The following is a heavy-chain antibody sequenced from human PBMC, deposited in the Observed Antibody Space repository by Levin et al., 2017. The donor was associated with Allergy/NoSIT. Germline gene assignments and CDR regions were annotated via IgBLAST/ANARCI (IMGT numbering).Heavy chain of an antibody. J-gene: IGHJ4*02. Sequence: PGGSLRLSCAASGFTLRSYAMSWVRQAPGKGLEWVSAISGSGGSTYYADSVKGRFTISRDNSKNTLYLQINSLRAEDTAVYYCAKGDYGDYSQLEYWGQGTLVTVSS. CDR3: AKGDYGDYSQLEY. V-gene: IGHV3-23*01. D-gene: IGHD4-17*01. CDR2: ISGSGGST. CDR1: GFTLRSYA.